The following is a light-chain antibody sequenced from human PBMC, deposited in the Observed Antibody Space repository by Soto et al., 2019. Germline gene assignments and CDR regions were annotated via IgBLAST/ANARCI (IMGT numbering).Light chain of an antibody. CDR2: DAS. CDR3: QQYDTLPVS. CDR1: QDITNY. J-gene: IGKJ2*01. V-gene: IGKV1-33*01. Sequence: DIQMTQSPSSLSASVGDRVTITCQASQDITNYLNWYQQKPGKAPKLLIYDASNLETGVPSRFSGSGSGTDFTFAILVLQSEDIAIYFFQQYDTLPVSFGQGTKLEIK.